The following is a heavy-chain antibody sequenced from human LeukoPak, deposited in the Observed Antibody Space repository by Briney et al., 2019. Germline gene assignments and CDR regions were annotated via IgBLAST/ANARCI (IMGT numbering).Heavy chain of an antibody. CDR3: AKDNGVAENWFDP. Sequence: TGGSLRLSCAASGFTVSSNQMSWVRQAPGKGLEWVSAISGSGGSTYYADSVKGRFTISRDNSKNTLYLQMNSLRAEDTAVYYCAKDNGVAENWFDPWGQGTLVTVSS. D-gene: IGHD2-8*01. CDR2: ISGSGGST. V-gene: IGHV3-23*01. J-gene: IGHJ5*02. CDR1: GFTVSSNQ.